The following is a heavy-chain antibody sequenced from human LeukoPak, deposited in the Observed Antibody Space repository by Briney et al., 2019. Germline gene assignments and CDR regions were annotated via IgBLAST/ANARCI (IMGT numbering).Heavy chain of an antibody. V-gene: IGHV1-2*02. J-gene: IGHJ4*02. CDR2: INPNSGGT. CDR1: GYTFTGYC. D-gene: IGHD5-24*01. CDR3: ARAGGWLQSPFDY. Sequence: GASVKVYCKASGYTFTGYCMHWVRQAPGQGLEWMGWINPNSGGTNYAQKFQGRVTMTRDTSISTAYMELSRLRSDDTAVYYCARAGGWLQSPFDYWGQGTLVTVSS.